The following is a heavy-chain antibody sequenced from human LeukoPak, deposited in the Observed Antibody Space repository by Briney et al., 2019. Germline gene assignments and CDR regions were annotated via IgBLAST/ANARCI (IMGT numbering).Heavy chain of an antibody. Sequence: ASETLSLTCTVSGGSISSSSYYWGWIRQPPGKGLEWIGSIYYSGSTYYNPSLKSRVTISVDTSKNQFSLKLSSVTAADTAVYYCAGERQGYWGQGTLVTVSS. V-gene: IGHV4-39*01. CDR2: IYYSGST. D-gene: IGHD1-26*01. CDR1: GGSISSSSYY. J-gene: IGHJ4*02. CDR3: AGERQGY.